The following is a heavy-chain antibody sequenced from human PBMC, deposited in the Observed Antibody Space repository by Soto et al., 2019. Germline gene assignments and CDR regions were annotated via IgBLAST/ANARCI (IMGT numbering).Heavy chain of an antibody. Sequence: GGSLRLSCAASGFTFSSYGMHWVRQAPGKGLEWVAVISYDGSNKYYADSVKGRFTISRDNSKNTLYLQMNSLRAEDTAVYYCAKAHQFRQWLVPFDYWGQGTLVTVSS. CDR3: AKAHQFRQWLVPFDY. J-gene: IGHJ4*02. V-gene: IGHV3-30*18. CDR2: ISYDGSNK. CDR1: GFTFSSYG. D-gene: IGHD6-19*01.